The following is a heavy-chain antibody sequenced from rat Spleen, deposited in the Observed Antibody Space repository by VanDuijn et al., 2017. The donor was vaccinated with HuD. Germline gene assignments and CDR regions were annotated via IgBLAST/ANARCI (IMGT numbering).Heavy chain of an antibody. CDR1: GFTFNKYW. CDR2: ITNTGGTT. D-gene: IGHD4-3*01. CDR3: VRQDTSGYSNWFAY. V-gene: IGHV5-31*01. Sequence: EVQLVESGGGLMQPGRSLKLSCVASGFTFNKYWMTWIRQAPGKGLEWVAAITNTGGTTYYPDSVKGRFTISRDNAENTLYLQMDSLRSEDTATYYCVRQDTSGYSNWFAYWGQGTLVTVSS. J-gene: IGHJ3*01.